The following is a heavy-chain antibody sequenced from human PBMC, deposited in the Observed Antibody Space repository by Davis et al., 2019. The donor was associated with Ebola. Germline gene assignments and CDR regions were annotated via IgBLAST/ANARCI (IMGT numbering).Heavy chain of an antibody. CDR2: IIPIFGTE. V-gene: IGHV1-69*06. J-gene: IGHJ4*02. Sequence: SVKVSCKASGGTFSSYAISWVRQAPGQGLEWMGGIIPIFGTENYAQKFQGRVTITADKSTSTAYMELSSLRSEDTAVYYCAINGDYYDSSGYRTYFDYWGQGTLVTVSS. CDR1: GGTFSSYA. D-gene: IGHD3-22*01. CDR3: AINGDYYDSSGYRTYFDY.